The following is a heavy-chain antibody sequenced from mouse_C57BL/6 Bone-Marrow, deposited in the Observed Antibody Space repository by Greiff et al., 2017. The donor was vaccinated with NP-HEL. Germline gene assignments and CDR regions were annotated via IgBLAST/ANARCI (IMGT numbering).Heavy chain of an antibody. V-gene: IGHV1-61*01. CDR1: GYTFTSYW. CDR2: IYPSDSET. D-gene: IGHD1-2*01. J-gene: IGHJ4*01. Sequence: QVQLKQPGAELVRPGSSVKLSCKASGYTFTSYWMDWVKQRPGQGLEWIGNIYPSDSETHYNQKFKDKATLTVDKSSSTAYMQLSSLTSEDSAVYYCARGLLRPLYYYAMDYWGQGTSVTVSS. CDR3: ARGLLRPLYYYAMDY.